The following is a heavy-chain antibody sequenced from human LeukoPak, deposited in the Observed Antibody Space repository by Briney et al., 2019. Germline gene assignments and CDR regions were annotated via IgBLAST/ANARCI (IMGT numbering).Heavy chain of an antibody. J-gene: IGHJ5*02. D-gene: IGHD2-2*01. CDR1: GYTFTNYY. CDR3: ARDRDIVVVPVARRKNWFDP. CDR2: INPNSGGT. Sequence: EASVKVSCKASGYTFTNYYMHWVRQAPGQGLEWMGWINPNSGGTNYAQRFQGRVTMTRDTSISTAYMELSRLRSDDTAFYYCARDRDIVVVPVARRKNWFDPWGQGTLVTVSS. V-gene: IGHV1-2*02.